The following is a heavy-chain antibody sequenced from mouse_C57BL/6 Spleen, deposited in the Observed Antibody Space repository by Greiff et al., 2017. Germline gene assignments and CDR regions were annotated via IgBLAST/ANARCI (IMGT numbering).Heavy chain of an antibody. V-gene: IGHV5-17*01. CDR1: GFTFSDYG. CDR3: ARERGILVDV. CDR2: ISSGSSTN. Sequence: EVKLVESGGGLVKPGGSLKLSCAASGFTFSDYGMHWVRQAPEKGLEWVAYISSGSSTNYYADTVKGRFTISRDNAKNTLFLQMTSLRSEDAAMYYCARERGILVDVWGTGTTVTVSS. J-gene: IGHJ1*03.